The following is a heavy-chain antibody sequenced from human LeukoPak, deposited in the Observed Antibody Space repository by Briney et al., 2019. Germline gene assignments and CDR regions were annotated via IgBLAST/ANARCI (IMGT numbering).Heavy chain of an antibody. CDR1: GFTFSGYW. J-gene: IGHJ6*02. D-gene: IGHD4-11*01. CDR2: VNSDGSGT. CDR3: ARGQFYGMDV. Sequence: GGSLRLSCAASGFTFSGYWMHWVRQAPGKGLVWVSRVNSDGSGTSYADSVKGRFPISRGNAKNTLYLQMVSLTAEDTAVYYCARGQFYGMDVWGQGTTVTVSS. V-gene: IGHV3-74*01.